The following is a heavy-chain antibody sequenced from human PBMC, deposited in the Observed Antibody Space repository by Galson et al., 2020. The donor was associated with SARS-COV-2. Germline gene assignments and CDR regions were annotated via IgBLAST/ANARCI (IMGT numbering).Heavy chain of an antibody. J-gene: IGHJ6*02. CDR1: GFTFDEYA. V-gene: IGHV3-9*01. D-gene: IGHD3-9*01. CDR3: ATIPGMGHYEILEDAMDV. CDR2: ITWNSRSI. Sequence: GGSLRLSCAASGFTFDEYAMHWVRQVPGKGLEWVSGITWNSRSIDYADSVKGRFTISRDNAKNSLYLQMNSLRGEDTALYYCATIPGMGHYEILEDAMDVWGHGTMVTVSS.